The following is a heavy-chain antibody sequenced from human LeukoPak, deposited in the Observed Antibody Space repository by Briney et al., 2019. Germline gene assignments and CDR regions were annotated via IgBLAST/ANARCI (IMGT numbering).Heavy chain of an antibody. CDR1: GFTFSSYG. Sequence: GRSLRLSCAASGFTFSSYGMHWVRQAPGKGLEWVAVISYDGSNKYYADSVKGRFTICRDNSKNTLYLQMNSLRAEDTAVYYCAKDRYSSSWYWFDPWGQGTLVTVSS. CDR2: ISYDGSNK. V-gene: IGHV3-30*18. CDR3: AKDRYSSSWYWFDP. J-gene: IGHJ5*02. D-gene: IGHD6-13*01.